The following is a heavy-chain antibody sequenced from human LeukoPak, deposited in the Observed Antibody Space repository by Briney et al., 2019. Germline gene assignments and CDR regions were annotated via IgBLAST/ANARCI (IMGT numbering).Heavy chain of an antibody. D-gene: IGHD5-12*01. CDR1: GYTLTGYY. V-gene: IGHV1-2*06. Sequence: ASVKVSCKASGYTLTGYYMHWVRQAPGQGLEWMGRINPNSGGTNYAQKFQGRVTMTRDTSISTAYMELSRLRSDDTAVYYCARAVSGYDFFDYWGQGTLVTVSS. CDR3: ARAVSGYDFFDY. CDR2: INPNSGGT. J-gene: IGHJ4*02.